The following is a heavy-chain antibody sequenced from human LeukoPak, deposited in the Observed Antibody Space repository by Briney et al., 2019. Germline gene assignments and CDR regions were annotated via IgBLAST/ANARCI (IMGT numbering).Heavy chain of an antibody. CDR1: GFTFSSYA. V-gene: IGHV3-21*01. CDR2: ISSSSSYI. Sequence: KAGGSLRLSCAASGFTFSSYAMSWVRQAPGKGLEWVSSISSSSSYIYYADSVKGRFTISRDNAKNSLYLQMNSLRAEDTAVYYCARDHAGDYWGQGTLVTVSS. CDR3: ARDHAGDY. J-gene: IGHJ4*02.